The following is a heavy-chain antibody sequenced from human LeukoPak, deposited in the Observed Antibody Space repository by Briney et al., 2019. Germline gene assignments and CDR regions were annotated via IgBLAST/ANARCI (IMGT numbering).Heavy chain of an antibody. D-gene: IGHD7-27*01. J-gene: IGHJ4*02. Sequence: GGSLRLSCAASGFTFSNAWMSWVRQAPGKGLEWVSRIKSKTDGGKTHYAAPVKGRFTISRDDSKDTLYLQMNSLKTEDTAVYYCSTDILETNWGGYWGQGTLVTVSS. CDR2: IKSKTDGGKT. V-gene: IGHV3-15*01. CDR3: STDILETNWGGY. CDR1: GFTFSNAW.